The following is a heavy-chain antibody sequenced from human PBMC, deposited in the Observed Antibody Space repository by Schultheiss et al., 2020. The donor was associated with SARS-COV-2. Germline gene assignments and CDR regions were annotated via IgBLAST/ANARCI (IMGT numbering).Heavy chain of an antibody. CDR3: ARDGSRFTYGMDV. Sequence: SVKVSCKASGGTFSSYAISWVRQAPGQGLEWMGRIIPILGIANYAQKFQGRVTITADKSTSTAYMELSSLRSEDTAVYYCARDGSRFTYGMDVWGQGTTVTVSS. CDR1: GGTFSSYA. J-gene: IGHJ6*02. CDR2: IIPILGIA. D-gene: IGHD3-16*02. V-gene: IGHV1-69*04.